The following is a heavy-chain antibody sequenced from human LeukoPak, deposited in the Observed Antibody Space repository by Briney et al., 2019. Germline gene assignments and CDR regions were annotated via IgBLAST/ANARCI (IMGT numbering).Heavy chain of an antibody. D-gene: IGHD6-19*01. CDR2: ISYDGSNK. V-gene: IGHV3-30*04. CDR3: ARGQQWLVHYNYYYYMDV. J-gene: IGHJ6*03. Sequence: PGGSLRLLCAPSGYTLSSYAMHWVRQAPGKGLEWVPVISYDGSNKYYADSVKGRFTIPRDNSQNTLYLQMNSLRAEDTAVYYCARGQQWLVHYNYYYYMDVWGKGTTVTVSS. CDR1: GYTLSSYA.